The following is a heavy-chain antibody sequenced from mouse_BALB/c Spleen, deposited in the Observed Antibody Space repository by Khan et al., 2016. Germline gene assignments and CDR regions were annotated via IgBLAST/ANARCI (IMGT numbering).Heavy chain of an antibody. D-gene: IGHD2-14*01. J-gene: IGHJ4*01. V-gene: IGHV5-6-3*01. CDR1: GFTFSTYA. CDR2: INSNGGST. CDR3: ARVRQAVDY. Sequence: EVELAESGGGLVQPGGSLKLSCAASGFTFSTYAMSWVRQTPDKRLELVATINSNGGSTYYPDNVKGRFTISRDNAKNTLYLQMSSLKSEDTAMYYCARVRQAVDYWGQGSSVTVSS.